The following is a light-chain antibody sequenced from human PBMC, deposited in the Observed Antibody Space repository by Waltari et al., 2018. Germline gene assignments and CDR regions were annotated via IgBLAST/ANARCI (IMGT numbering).Light chain of an antibody. CDR3: QHYFDNPLT. CDR2: AAS. Sequence: IQMTQSPSALSASVGDRVTISCRASQNIYSNLAWYQQKTGKAPKLLIYAASSLQSGIPSRFSGSGSGTDFTLTISSLQPEDSAAYYCQHYFDNPLTFGGGTKVEIK. V-gene: IGKV1-6*01. J-gene: IGKJ4*01. CDR1: QNIYSN.